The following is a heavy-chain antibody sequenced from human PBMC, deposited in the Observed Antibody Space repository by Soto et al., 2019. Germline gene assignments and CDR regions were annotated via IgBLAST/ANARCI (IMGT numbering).Heavy chain of an antibody. D-gene: IGHD3-22*01. Sequence: TLSLTCTVSGDASTSYYWGWIRQAPGKGLEWIGHIHNSGTSTHNPSLNGRVTISIDMSKKQFSLKLTSLTSADTAVYYCARDFYDSVGYTWFDSWSQGTLVTVSS. CDR2: IHNSGTS. CDR3: ARDFYDSVGYTWFDS. V-gene: IGHV4-59*01. CDR1: GDASTSYY. J-gene: IGHJ5*01.